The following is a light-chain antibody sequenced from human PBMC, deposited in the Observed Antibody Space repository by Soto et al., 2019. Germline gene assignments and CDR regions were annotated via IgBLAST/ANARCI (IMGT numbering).Light chain of an antibody. V-gene: IGKV3-20*01. J-gene: IGKJ1*01. Sequence: EIVLTQSPGTLSLSPGDGATLSCRASQSVSTNYLAWFQQKPGQAPRLLIYETSSRATGIPDRFSGSGSGTDFTLTISRLEPEDFAVYYCQQYRTFGQGTKVDIK. CDR2: ETS. CDR1: QSVSTNY. CDR3: QQYRT.